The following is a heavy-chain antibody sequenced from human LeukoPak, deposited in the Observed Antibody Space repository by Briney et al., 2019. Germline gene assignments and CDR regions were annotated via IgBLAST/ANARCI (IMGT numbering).Heavy chain of an antibody. D-gene: IGHD2-15*01. Sequence: PGGSLRLSCAASGFTLSSYEMNWVRQAPGKGLEWISYISSSSSTKNYADSVKGRFTISRDNAKNSLYLQMNSLRAEDTAVYYCAKIMALYCSGGTCNEIDYWGQGTLVTVSS. CDR2: ISSSSSTK. J-gene: IGHJ4*02. CDR1: GFTLSSYE. V-gene: IGHV3-48*03. CDR3: AKIMALYCSGGTCNEIDY.